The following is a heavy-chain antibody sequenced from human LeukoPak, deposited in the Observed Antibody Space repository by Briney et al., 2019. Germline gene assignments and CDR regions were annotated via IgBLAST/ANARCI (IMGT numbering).Heavy chain of an antibody. CDR1: GFSFSTYW. CDR2: IRHDGGEA. D-gene: IGHD3-10*01. Sequence: PGGSLRLSCAASGFSFSTYWMSWVRQAPGKGPQGVANIRHDGGEAQYVDSLRGRFIISRDNAKSSLYLQMNSLRPEDTALYYCARDTPGDRAGSDQWGQGTLVTVAS. V-gene: IGHV3-7*04. CDR3: ARDTPGDRAGSDQ. J-gene: IGHJ4*02.